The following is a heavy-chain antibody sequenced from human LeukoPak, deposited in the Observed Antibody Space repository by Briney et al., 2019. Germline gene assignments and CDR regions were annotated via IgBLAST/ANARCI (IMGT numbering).Heavy chain of an antibody. CDR3: AATSDIYPGFDY. CDR2: ISGSGGST. Sequence: GGSLRLSCAASGFTFSSYAMSWVRQAPGKGLEWVSAISGSGGSTYYADSVKGRFTISGDNSKNTLYLQMNSLRAEDTAVYYCAATSDIYPGFDYWGQGTLVTVSS. D-gene: IGHD3-9*01. V-gene: IGHV3-23*01. J-gene: IGHJ4*02. CDR1: GFTFSSYA.